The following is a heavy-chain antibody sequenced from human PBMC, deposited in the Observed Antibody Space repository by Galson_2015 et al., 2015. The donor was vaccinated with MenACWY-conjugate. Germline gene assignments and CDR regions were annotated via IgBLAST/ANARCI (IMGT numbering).Heavy chain of an antibody. V-gene: IGHV3-48*02. CDR2: INSDSSNV. J-gene: IGHJ4*02. D-gene: IGHD4-17*01. CDR3: ATDPDGDLDFDY. CDR1: GLTFSHYG. Sequence: TLRLSCAVSGLTFSHYGVTWVRHAPGTGLDWVSHINSDSSNVLYADSAKGRYTVSRAHAKKSVYLHINSLREDDTAMYYCATDPDGDLDFDYWGQGTLVTVSS.